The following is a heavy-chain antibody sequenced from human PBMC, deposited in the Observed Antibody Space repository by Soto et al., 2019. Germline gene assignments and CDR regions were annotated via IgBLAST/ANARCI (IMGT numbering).Heavy chain of an antibody. V-gene: IGHV3-15*01. J-gene: IGHJ5*02. CDR2: IKSKTDGGTT. CDR3: ARDPFTEGVAGGS. CDR1: GFTFSSYA. Sequence: PGGSLRLSCAASGFTFSSYAMSWVRQAPGKGLEWVGRIKSKTDGGTTDYAAPVKGRFTISRDDSKNTLYLQMNSLKTEDTAVYYCARDPFTEGVAGGSWGQGTQVTVSS. D-gene: IGHD6-19*01.